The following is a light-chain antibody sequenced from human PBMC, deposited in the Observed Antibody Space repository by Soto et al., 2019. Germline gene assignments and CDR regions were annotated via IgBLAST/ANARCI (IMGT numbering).Light chain of an antibody. Sequence: AIQLTHSPSSLSASVCDRVTITCRASTGIRTDLSWYQQKPGKVPKVLIYAATSLHSGVPSRFSGSGSGTDFTLTISSLQPEDFATYYCLQDYNYPWTFGQGTKVDIK. J-gene: IGKJ1*01. V-gene: IGKV1-6*01. CDR1: TGIRTD. CDR3: LQDYNYPWT. CDR2: AAT.